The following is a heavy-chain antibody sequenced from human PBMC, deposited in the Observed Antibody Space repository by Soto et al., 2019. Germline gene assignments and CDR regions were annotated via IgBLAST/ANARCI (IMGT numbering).Heavy chain of an antibody. J-gene: IGHJ4*02. CDR2: IYYSGST. Sequence: SETLSLTCTVSGGSISSYYWSWIRQPPGKGLEWIGYIYYSGSTNYNPSLKSRVTISVDTSMNQFSLKLSSVTAADTAVYYCASLPTGIAAAGEDYWGQGTLVTVSS. CDR3: ASLPTGIAAAGEDY. D-gene: IGHD6-13*01. V-gene: IGHV4-59*01. CDR1: GGSISSYY.